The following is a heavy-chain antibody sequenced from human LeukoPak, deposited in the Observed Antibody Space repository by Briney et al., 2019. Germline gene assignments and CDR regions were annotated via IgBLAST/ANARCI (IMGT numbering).Heavy chain of an antibody. CDR3: ARDSFETDIDY. V-gene: IGHV3-7*01. D-gene: IGHD1-14*01. CDR1: GFSFSRYW. J-gene: IGHJ4*02. CDR2: IKEDGSEQ. Sequence: GGSLRLSCVASGFSFSRYWMSWVRQAPGKGLEWVANIKEDGSEQYYADSLKGRFTISRDNVKNSLYLHINSLRAEDAAVYYCARDSFETDIDYWGQGTLVTVSS.